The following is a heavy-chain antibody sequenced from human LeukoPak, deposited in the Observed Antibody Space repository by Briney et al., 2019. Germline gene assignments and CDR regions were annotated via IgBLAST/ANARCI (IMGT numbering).Heavy chain of an antibody. Sequence: PSETLSLTCTVSGGSISSYYWNWIRQPAGKGLEWIGRIHTSGSTNYNPSLKSRVTMSVDTSKNQFSLKLSSVTAADTAVYYCARGWKYTSGYRVTELGSGYSDYWGQGTLVTVSS. CDR2: IHTSGST. V-gene: IGHV4-4*07. J-gene: IGHJ4*02. CDR1: GGSISSYY. D-gene: IGHD5-18*01. CDR3: ARGWKYTSGYRVTELGSGYSDY.